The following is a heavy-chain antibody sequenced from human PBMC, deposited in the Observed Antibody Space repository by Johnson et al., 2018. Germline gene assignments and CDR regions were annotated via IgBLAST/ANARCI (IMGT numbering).Heavy chain of an antibody. Sequence: VQLVQSGGGVVQPGRSLRLSCAASGFTFSSYGMHWVRPMPGKGLEWLGIIYPGDSDTRYSPSFQGQVTISADKSISTAHLRWGRLKASDTAMYYCAGHRCGGREEAVDIWGQGTMVTVSS. D-gene: IGHD3-10*01. CDR3: AGHRCGGREEAVDI. CDR2: IYPGDSDT. CDR1: GFTFSSYG. V-gene: IGHV5-51*01. J-gene: IGHJ3*02.